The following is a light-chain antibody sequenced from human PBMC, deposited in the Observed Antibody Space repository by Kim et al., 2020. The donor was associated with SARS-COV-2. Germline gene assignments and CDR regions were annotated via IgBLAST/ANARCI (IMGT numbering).Light chain of an antibody. CDR2: AAS. CDR1: QDISNY. V-gene: IGKV1-27*01. Sequence: DIQMTQSPSSLSASVGDRVTITCRASQDISNYLAWYQQEPGKVPKLLIYAASALQSGVPSRFGGSGSGTDFTLTITSLQPEDVATYYCQTYDSVPWTFGRGTKVDIK. J-gene: IGKJ1*01. CDR3: QTYDSVPWT.